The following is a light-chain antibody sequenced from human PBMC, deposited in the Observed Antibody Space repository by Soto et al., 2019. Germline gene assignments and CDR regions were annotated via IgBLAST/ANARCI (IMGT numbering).Light chain of an antibody. CDR2: DVT. V-gene: IGLV2-11*01. Sequence: QSALAQPRSVSGSPGQSVTISCTGTSNDVGDYYFVSWYQQHPDKAPKLMIYDVTKWPSGVPDRFSGSKSGNTASLTISGLQADDEADYYCCACAGRFTCVFGTGTKVTVL. CDR3: CACAGRFTCV. CDR1: SNDVGDYYF. J-gene: IGLJ1*01.